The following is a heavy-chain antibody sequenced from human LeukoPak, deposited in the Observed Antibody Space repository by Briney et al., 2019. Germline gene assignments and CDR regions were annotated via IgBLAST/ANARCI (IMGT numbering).Heavy chain of an antibody. CDR1: GFTFSSYW. J-gene: IGHJ4*02. CDR3: ARELPFDY. D-gene: IGHD2-15*01. Sequence: GGSLRLSCAVSGFTFSSYWMHWVRQAPGKGLVWVSRIKSDGSRTDYADSVKGRFTISRDNAKNTLYLQMNSLRVEDTAVYYCARELPFDYWGQGTLVTVSS. V-gene: IGHV3-74*01. CDR2: IKSDGSRT.